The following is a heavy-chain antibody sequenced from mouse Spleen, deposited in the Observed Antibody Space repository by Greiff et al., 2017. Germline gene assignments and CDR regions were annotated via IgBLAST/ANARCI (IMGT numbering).Heavy chain of an antibody. J-gene: IGHJ1*01. Sequence: QVQLKQPGAELVKPGASVKMSCKASGYTFTSYWITWVKQRPGQGLEWIGDIYPGSGSTNYNEKFKSKATLTVDTSSSTAYMQLSSLTSEDSAVYYCARSGYRYGKGYFDVWGAGTTVTVSS. CDR3: ARSGYRYGKGYFDV. D-gene: IGHD2-14*01. V-gene: IGHV1-55*01. CDR1: GYTFTSYW. CDR2: IYPGSGST.